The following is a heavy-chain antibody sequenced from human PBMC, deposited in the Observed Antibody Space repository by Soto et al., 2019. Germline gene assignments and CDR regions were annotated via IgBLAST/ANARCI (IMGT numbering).Heavy chain of an antibody. J-gene: IGHJ3*02. CDR1: GYTFTSYA. V-gene: IGHV1-3*01. CDR3: AKSTTVTMEAFDI. D-gene: IGHD4-17*01. Sequence: ASVKVSCKASGYTFTSYAMHWVRQAPGQRLEWMGWINAGNGNTKYSQKFQGRVTMTRDTSTSTVYMELSSLRSEDTAVYYCAKSTTVTMEAFDIWGQGTMVTVSS. CDR2: INAGNGNT.